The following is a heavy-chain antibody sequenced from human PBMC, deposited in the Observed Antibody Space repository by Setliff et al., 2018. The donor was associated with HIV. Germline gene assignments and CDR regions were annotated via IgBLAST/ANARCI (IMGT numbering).Heavy chain of an antibody. D-gene: IGHD3-22*01. CDR2: IHYTGNT. V-gene: IGHV4-39*07. CDR1: GASLSTTTYY. J-gene: IGHJ3*02. Sequence: SETLSLTCTVSGASLSTTTYYWGWIRQPPGNGLEWIGSIHYTGNTYNTPSLKSRLTISVDASKNQISLKLTSVTAADTAVYYCARDYYDRSGTLYDFDIWGQGTMGTVSS. CDR3: ARDYYDRSGTLYDFDI.